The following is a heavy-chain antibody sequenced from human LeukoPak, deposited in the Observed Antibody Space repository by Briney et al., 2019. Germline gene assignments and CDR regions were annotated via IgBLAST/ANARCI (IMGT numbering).Heavy chain of an antibody. CDR2: IYYSGST. J-gene: IGHJ6*03. CDR3: ARATSVYCSGGSCPTYYYYYYMDV. D-gene: IGHD2-15*01. V-gene: IGHV4-59*01. Sequence: PSETLSLTCTVSGGSISSYYWSWIRQPPGKGLEWIGYIYYSGSTNYNPSLKSRVTISVDTSKNQFSLKLSSVTAADTAVYYCARATSVYCSGGSCPTYYYYYYMDVWGKGTTVTVSS. CDR1: GGSISSYY.